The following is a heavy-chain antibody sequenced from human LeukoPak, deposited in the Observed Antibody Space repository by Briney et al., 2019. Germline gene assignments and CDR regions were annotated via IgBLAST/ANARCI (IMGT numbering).Heavy chain of an antibody. Sequence: GGSLRLSCAASGFTFDDYGMSWVRQAPGKGLEWVSGINWNGGSTGYADSVKGRFTISRDNAKNSLYLQMNSLRAEDTALYHCARVPTYYYDSSGYYYYYYMDVWGKGTTVTISS. CDR3: ARVPTYYYDSSGYYYYYYMDV. CDR1: GFTFDDYG. D-gene: IGHD3-22*01. V-gene: IGHV3-20*01. CDR2: INWNGGST. J-gene: IGHJ6*03.